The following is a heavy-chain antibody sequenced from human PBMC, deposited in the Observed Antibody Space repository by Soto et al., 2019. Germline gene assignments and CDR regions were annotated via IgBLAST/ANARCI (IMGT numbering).Heavy chain of an antibody. Sequence: GASVKVSCKASGGTFSIYAIIWVRQAPGQGLEWMGGIIPIFGTANYAQKFQGRVTITADESTSTAYMELSSLRSEDTAVYYCARDFLRSEPLQYYYDSSGPNHNWFDPWGQGTLVTVSS. V-gene: IGHV1-69*13. J-gene: IGHJ5*02. CDR2: IIPIFGTA. CDR1: GGTFSIYA. D-gene: IGHD3-22*01. CDR3: ARDFLRSEPLQYYYDSSGPNHNWFDP.